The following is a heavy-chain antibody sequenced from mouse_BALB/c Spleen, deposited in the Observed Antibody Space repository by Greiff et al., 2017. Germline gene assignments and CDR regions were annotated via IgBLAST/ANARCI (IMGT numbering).Heavy chain of an antibody. Sequence: QVQLQQSGAELVRPGTSVKVSCKASGYAFTNYLIEWVKQRPGQGLEWIGVINPGSGGTNYNEKFKGKATLTADKSSSTAYMQLSSLTSDDSAVYFCARSVTGTRCAYWGQGTLVTVSA. D-gene: IGHD4-1*01. CDR1: GYAFTNYL. J-gene: IGHJ3*01. CDR2: INPGSGGT. CDR3: ARSVTGTRCAY. V-gene: IGHV1-54*01.